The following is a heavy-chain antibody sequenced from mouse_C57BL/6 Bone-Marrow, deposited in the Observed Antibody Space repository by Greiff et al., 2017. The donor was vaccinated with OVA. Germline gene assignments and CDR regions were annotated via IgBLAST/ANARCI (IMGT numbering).Heavy chain of an antibody. CDR3: ARRGDDYDVPFAY. J-gene: IGHJ3*01. CDR1: GYTFTNYW. CDR2: IYPGGGYT. D-gene: IGHD2-4*01. Sequence: VMLVESGAELVRPGTSVKMSCKASGYTFTNYWLGWAKQRPGHGLEWIGDIYPGGGYTNYNEKFKGKATLTADKSSSTAYMQFSSLTSEDSAIYYCARRGDDYDVPFAYWGQGTLVTVSA. V-gene: IGHV1-63*01.